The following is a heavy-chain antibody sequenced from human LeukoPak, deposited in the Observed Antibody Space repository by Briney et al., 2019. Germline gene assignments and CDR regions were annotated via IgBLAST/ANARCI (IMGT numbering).Heavy chain of an antibody. CDR1: GGTFSSYA. V-gene: IGHV1-69*05. CDR2: IIPIFGTA. CDR3: ARAGRSYHDY. J-gene: IGHJ4*02. Sequence: SVTVSCTASGGTFSSYAISWVRQAPGQGLEWMGGIIPIFGTANYAQKLQGRVTMTTDTSTSTAYMELRSLRSDDTAVYYCARAGRSYHDYWGQGTLVTVSS. D-gene: IGHD1-26*01.